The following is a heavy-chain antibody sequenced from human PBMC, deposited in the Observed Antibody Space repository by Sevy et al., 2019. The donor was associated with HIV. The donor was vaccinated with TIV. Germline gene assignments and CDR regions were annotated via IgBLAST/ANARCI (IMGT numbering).Heavy chain of an antibody. CDR1: GFTFSSSI. D-gene: IGHD4-17*01. CDR2: ISGTGSTI. J-gene: IGHJ5*02. V-gene: IGHV3-48*02. CDR3: ARSYYGDYVGWFDP. Sequence: GGSLRLSCAASGFTFSSSIINWVRQAPGKGLEWVSSISGTGSTIYYADSVKGRFTISRDNAMNSLNLQMDSLRDEDTVVYYCARSYYGDYVGWFDPWGQGTLVTVSS.